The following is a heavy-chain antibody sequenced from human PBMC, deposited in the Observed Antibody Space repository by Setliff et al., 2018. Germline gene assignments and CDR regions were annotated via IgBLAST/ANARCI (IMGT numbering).Heavy chain of an antibody. Sequence: LSLTCTVSGDSVSSSSYYWGWIRQPPGKGLEWIGSIYYSGSTYYNPSLKSRVTISVDTSKNQFSLKLSSVTASDRAVYYCARRRRDGYNVHFDYWGQGTLVTVSS. V-gene: IGHV4-39*01. CDR2: IYYSGST. D-gene: IGHD5-12*01. CDR1: GDSVSSSSYY. CDR3: ARRRRDGYNVHFDY. J-gene: IGHJ4*02.